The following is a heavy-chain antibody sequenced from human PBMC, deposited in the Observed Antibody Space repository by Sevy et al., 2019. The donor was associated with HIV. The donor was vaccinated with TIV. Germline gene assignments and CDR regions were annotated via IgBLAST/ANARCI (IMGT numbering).Heavy chain of an antibody. D-gene: IGHD2-21*02. CDR2: ISYDGSNI. CDR1: GFTFNIYA. V-gene: IGHV3-30*09. CDR3: ARDLPSALTFPFYYYGLDV. Sequence: GGSLRLSCAASGFTFNIYALHWVRQAPGKGLEWVAVISYDGSNIYYAESVKGRFAISRDNSKNTLYLQMNSLRPEDTAVYYCARDLPSALTFPFYYYGLDVWGQGTTVTVSS. J-gene: IGHJ6*02.